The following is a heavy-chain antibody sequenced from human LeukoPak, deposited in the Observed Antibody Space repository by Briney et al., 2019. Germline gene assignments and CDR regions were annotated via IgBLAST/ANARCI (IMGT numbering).Heavy chain of an antibody. CDR1: GFTFSSYA. CDR3: AKDLLSSSWYHFDY. CDR2: ISDSGGST. Sequence: GGSLRLSCAASGFTFSSYAMSWVRQAPGKGLEWVSAISDSGGSTYYADSVKGRFTISRDNSKNTLYLQMNSLRAEDTAVYYCAKDLLSSSWYHFDYWGQGTLVTVSS. V-gene: IGHV3-23*01. J-gene: IGHJ4*02. D-gene: IGHD6-13*01.